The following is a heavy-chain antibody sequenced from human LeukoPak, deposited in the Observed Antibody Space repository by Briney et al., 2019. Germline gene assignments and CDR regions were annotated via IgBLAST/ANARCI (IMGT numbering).Heavy chain of an antibody. J-gene: IGHJ4*02. Sequence: ASETLSLTCTVSGGSISSYYWSWIRQPAGKGMEWIGRIYTSGSTNYNPSLKSRVTMSVDTSKNQFSLKLSSVTAADTAVYHCARRCVTVTTALDFDYWGQGTLVTVSS. CDR3: ARRCVTVTTALDFDY. CDR2: IYTSGST. V-gene: IGHV4-4*07. CDR1: GGSISSYY. D-gene: IGHD4-17*01.